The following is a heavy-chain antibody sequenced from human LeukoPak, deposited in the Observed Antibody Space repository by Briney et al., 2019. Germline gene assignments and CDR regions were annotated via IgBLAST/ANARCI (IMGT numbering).Heavy chain of an antibody. CDR2: INHSGST. D-gene: IGHD3-22*01. J-gene: IGHJ3*02. V-gene: IGHV4-34*01. CDR3: ARPRRHYYDRSGYHAFDI. CDR1: GGSFSGYY. Sequence: PSETLSLTCAVYGGSFSGYYWSWIRHPPGKGLEWIWEINHSGSTNYNPYLKSRVTISVAPSKNQFSLKLSSVTAADTAVYYCARPRRHYYDRSGYHAFDIWGQGTMVTVSS.